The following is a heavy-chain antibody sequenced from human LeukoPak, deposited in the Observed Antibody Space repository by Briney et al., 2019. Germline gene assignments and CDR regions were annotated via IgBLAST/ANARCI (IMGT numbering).Heavy chain of an antibody. V-gene: IGHV3-7*01. D-gene: IGHD6-19*01. CDR3: AKDLAVAGGYYFDY. CDR2: INQDGSDK. CDR1: GFTFTTYW. Sequence: PGGSLRLSCAASGFTFTTYWMTWVRQAPGKGLEWVANINQDGSDKYFVDSVKGRFTISRDNAKNSLYLQMNSLRAEDTAVYYCAKDLAVAGGYYFDYWGQGTLVTVSS. J-gene: IGHJ4*02.